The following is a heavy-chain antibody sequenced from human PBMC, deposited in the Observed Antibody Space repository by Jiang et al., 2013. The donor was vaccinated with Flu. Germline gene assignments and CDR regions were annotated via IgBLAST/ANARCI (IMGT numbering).Heavy chain of an antibody. CDR2: TYYRSKWYN. Sequence: SQTLSLTCAISGDSVSSNSAAWNWIRQSPSRGLEWLGRTYYRSKWYNDYAVSVKSRITINPDTSKNQFSLQLNSVTPEDTAVYYCARVGYYDSSGYYYGRKAYAFDIWGQGTMVTVSS. J-gene: IGHJ3*02. V-gene: IGHV6-1*01. CDR3: ARVGYYDSSGYYYGRKAYAFDI. D-gene: IGHD3-22*01. CDR1: GDSVSSNSAA.